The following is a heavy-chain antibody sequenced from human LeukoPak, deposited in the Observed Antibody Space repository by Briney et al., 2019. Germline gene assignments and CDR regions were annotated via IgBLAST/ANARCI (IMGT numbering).Heavy chain of an antibody. J-gene: IGHJ4*02. D-gene: IGHD3-10*02. CDR3: ATYVRGDFDY. Sequence: GGSLRLSCATSGFTFSSYAMSWVRQAPGPGLEWVSTISGGGGSTWYADSVKGRFTISRDNSKNTLYLQLSSLRADDTAVYYCATYVRGDFDYWGRGTLVTVSS. CDR1: GFTFSSYA. V-gene: IGHV3-23*01. CDR2: ISGGGGST.